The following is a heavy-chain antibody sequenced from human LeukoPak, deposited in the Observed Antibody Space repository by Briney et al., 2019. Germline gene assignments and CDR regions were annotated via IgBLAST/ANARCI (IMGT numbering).Heavy chain of an antibody. Sequence: GGSLRLSCAASGFTLSGYAMHWVRQASGKGLEWVCRIRSKANNSAKADAASVKGRFTNSRDDSKNTAYLQMNSLKTEDTAVYYCTRQNENEFWTKQDPWGQGTLVTVSS. CDR1: GFTLSGYA. CDR3: TRQNENEFWTKQDP. CDR2: IRSKANNSAK. V-gene: IGHV3-73*01. J-gene: IGHJ5*02. D-gene: IGHD3-3*01.